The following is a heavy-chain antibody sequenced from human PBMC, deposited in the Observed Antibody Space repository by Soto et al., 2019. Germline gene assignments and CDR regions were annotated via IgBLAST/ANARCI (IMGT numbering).Heavy chain of an antibody. CDR3: VRATLSWGHYYFRGLDV. J-gene: IGHJ6*02. Sequence: EERLVESGGDLAQSGGSLRLSCAATGFMFGTYWMSWVRQAPGKGLEWVANIKHDGNEKYYADSVKGRFTVSRDNVKNFLHLQMSSLRVDDTGVYFCVRATLSWGHYYFRGLDVWGQGTTVTV. V-gene: IGHV3-7*01. D-gene: IGHD3-22*01. CDR1: GFMFGTYW. CDR2: IKHDGNEK.